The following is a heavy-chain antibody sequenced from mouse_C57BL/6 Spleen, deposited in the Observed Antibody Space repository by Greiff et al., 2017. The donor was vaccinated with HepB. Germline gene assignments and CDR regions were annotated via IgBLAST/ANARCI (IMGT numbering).Heavy chain of an antibody. V-gene: IGHV14-3*01. Sequence: VQLKESVAELVRPGASVKLSCTASGFNIKNTYMQWVKQRPEQGLEWIGRIDPANGNTKYAPKFQGKATITADTSSNTAYLQLSSLTSEDTAIYYCASDYGSSYGFAYWGQGTLVTVSA. CDR2: IDPANGNT. CDR1: GFNIKNTY. D-gene: IGHD1-1*01. J-gene: IGHJ3*01. CDR3: ASDYGSSYGFAY.